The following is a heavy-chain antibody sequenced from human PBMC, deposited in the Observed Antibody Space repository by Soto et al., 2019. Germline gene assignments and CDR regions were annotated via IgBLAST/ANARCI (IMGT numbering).Heavy chain of an antibody. CDR2: ISYDGSNK. V-gene: IGHV3-30-3*01. Sequence: QVQLVESGGGVVQPGRSLRLSCAASGFTFSSYAMHWVRQAPGKGLEWVAVISYDGSNKYYADSVKGRFTISRDNSKNTLYLQMNSLRAEDTAVYYCARDHYGEDYYYYGMDVWGQGTTVTVSS. D-gene: IGHD4-17*01. J-gene: IGHJ6*02. CDR3: ARDHYGEDYYYYGMDV. CDR1: GFTFSSYA.